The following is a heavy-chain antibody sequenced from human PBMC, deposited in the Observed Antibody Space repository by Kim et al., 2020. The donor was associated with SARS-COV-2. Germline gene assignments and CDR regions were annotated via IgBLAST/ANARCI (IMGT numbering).Heavy chain of an antibody. J-gene: IGHJ6*02. V-gene: IGHV1-46*01. D-gene: IGHD1-26*01. Sequence: AQKFQGRVTMTRTTSTGTVYMELSSLRSEDTAVYYCARDLSGYYYYGMDVWGQGTTVTVSS. CDR3: ARDLSGYYYYGMDV.